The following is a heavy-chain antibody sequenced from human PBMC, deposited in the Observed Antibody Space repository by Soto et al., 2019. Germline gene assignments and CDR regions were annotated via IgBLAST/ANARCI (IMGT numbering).Heavy chain of an antibody. Sequence: PGGSLRLSCAASGFTFSSYAMSWVRQAPGKGLEWVSAISGSGGSTYYADSVKGRFTISRDNAKNSLYLQMNSLRAEDTAAYYCARDQLYYNDISGRPLNAFDVWGQGTMVTVSS. CDR3: ARDQLYYNDISGRPLNAFDV. J-gene: IGHJ3*01. V-gene: IGHV3-23*01. CDR2: ISGSGGST. D-gene: IGHD3-22*01. CDR1: GFTFSSYA.